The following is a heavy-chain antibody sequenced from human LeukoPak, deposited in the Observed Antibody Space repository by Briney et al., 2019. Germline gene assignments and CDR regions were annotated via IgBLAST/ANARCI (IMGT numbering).Heavy chain of an antibody. V-gene: IGHV4-39*01. D-gene: IGHD1-26*01. CDR2: IYYSGST. CDR3: ARSSGSYQYYFDY. J-gene: IGHJ4*02. Sequence: SETLSLTCTVSGGSISSSSYYWGWIRQPPGKGLEWIGSIYYSGSTYYNPSLKSRVTISVDTSKNQFSLKLSSVTAADTAVYYCARSSGSYQYYFDYRGQGTLVTVSS. CDR1: GGSISSSSYY.